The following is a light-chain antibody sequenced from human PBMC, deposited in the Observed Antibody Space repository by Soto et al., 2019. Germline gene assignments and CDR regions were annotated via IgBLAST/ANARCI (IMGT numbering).Light chain of an antibody. CDR1: MRDVGAYNL. Sequence: QWSQSHPASVCWSAGQAITISCSGTMRDVGAYNLVSWYQQHPGTAPKLIIYEVRNRPSGISSRFSGSRSGNTASLTISGLQSEEEGDYYCSAYTARSNMVFGGGTKVTVL. CDR3: SAYTARSNMV. V-gene: IGLV2-14*01. CDR2: EVR. J-gene: IGLJ2*01.